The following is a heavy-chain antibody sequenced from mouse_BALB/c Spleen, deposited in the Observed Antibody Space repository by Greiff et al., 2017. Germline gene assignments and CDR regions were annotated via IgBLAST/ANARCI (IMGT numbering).Heavy chain of an antibody. V-gene: IGHV14-3*02. D-gene: IGHD2-1*01. CDR2: IDPANGNT. J-gene: IGHJ4*01. CDR1: GFNIKDTY. Sequence: VQLKQSGAELVKPGASVKLSCTASGFNIKDTYMHWVKQRPEQGLEWIGRIDPANGNTKYDPKFQGKATITADTSSNTAYLQLSSLTSEDTAVYYCARGGNYPHYAMDYWGQGTSVTVSS. CDR3: ARGGNYPHYAMDY.